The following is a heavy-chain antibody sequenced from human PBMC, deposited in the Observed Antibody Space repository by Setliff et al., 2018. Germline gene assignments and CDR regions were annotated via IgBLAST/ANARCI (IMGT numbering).Heavy chain of an antibody. CDR2: IVVGSGNT. J-gene: IGHJ4*02. V-gene: IGHV1-58*02. D-gene: IGHD6-19*01. Sequence: SVKVSCKASGYTFTDYYMQWVRQARGQRLEWIGWIVVGSGNTNYAQKFQERVTITRDMSTSTAYMELSSLRSEDTAVYYCAAGSSGWYLNYWGQGTLVTVSS. CDR1: GYTFTDYY. CDR3: AAGSSGWYLNY.